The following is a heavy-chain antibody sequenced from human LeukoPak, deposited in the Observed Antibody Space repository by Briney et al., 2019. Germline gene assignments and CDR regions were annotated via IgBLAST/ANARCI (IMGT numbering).Heavy chain of an antibody. V-gene: IGHV1-8*01. CDR2: MNPNSGNT. CDR1: GYTFTSYD. D-gene: IGHD4-11*01. Sequence: GASVKVSCKASGYTFTSYDINWVRQATGQGLEWMGWMNPNSGNTGYAQKFQGRVTMTRNTSIGTAYMELSSLRSEDTAVYYCARGPFIVTTDYYYGMDVWGQGTTVTVSS. J-gene: IGHJ6*02. CDR3: ARGPFIVTTDYYYGMDV.